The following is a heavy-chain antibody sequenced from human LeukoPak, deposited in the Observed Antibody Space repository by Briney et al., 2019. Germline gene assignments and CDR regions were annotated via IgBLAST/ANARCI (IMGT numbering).Heavy chain of an antibody. D-gene: IGHD6-6*01. J-gene: IGHJ4*02. V-gene: IGHV6-1*01. CDR2: TYYRSKWYN. Sequence: SQTLSLTCAISGDSVSSNSAAWTWIRQSPSRGLEWLGMTYYRSKWYNDYSVSVKSRITINPDTFKNQFSLQLNSVTPEDTAVYYCARDHQRIAARGYFDYWGQGTLVTVSS. CDR1: GDSVSSNSAA. CDR3: ARDHQRIAARGYFDY.